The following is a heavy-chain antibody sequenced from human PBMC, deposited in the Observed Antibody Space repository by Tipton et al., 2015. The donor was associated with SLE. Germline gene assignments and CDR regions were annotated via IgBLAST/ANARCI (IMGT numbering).Heavy chain of an antibody. CDR2: INHSGST. Sequence: TLSLTCTVSGGSFSGYYWSWIRQPPGKGLEWIGEINHSGSTNYNPSLKSRVTISVDTSKNQFSLKLSSMTAADTAVYYCATGGYYFDYWGQGTLVTVSS. D-gene: IGHD3-10*01. V-gene: IGHV4-34*01. CDR1: GGSFSGYY. J-gene: IGHJ4*02. CDR3: ATGGYYFDY.